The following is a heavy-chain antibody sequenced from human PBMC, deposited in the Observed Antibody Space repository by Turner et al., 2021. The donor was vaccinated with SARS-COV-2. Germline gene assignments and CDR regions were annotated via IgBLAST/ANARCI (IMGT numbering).Heavy chain of an antibody. V-gene: IGHV1-8*01. D-gene: IGHD5-18*01. CDR1: GYTFTSYD. J-gene: IGHJ4*02. Sequence: QVQLVQSGAEVKKPGASVKVSCKASGYTFTSYDINWVRQATGQGLEWMEGRNPTSVTTGYEQRFQGRVTMTRTTSISTAYMELRSLSSKDTAVYYWPRPLPAMVGFDSWGRGPLVTVPS. CDR2: RNPTSVTT. CDR3: PRPLPAMVGFDS.